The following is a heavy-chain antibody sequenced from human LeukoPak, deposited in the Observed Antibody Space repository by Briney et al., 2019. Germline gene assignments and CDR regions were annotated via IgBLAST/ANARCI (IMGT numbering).Heavy chain of an antibody. CDR3: ARGPPHDILTGQNWFDP. CDR1: GYTFTGYY. J-gene: IGHJ5*02. V-gene: IGHV1-2*04. CDR2: INPNSGGT. Sequence: ASVKVSCKASGYTFTGYYMHWVRQAPGQGLEWMGWINPNSGGTNYAQKFQGWVTMTRDTSISTAYMELSRLRSDDTAVYYCARGPPHDILTGQNWFDPWGQGTLVTVSS. D-gene: IGHD3-9*01.